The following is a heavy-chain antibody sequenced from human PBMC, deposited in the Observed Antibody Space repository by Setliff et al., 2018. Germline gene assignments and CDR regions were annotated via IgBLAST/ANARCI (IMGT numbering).Heavy chain of an antibody. J-gene: IGHJ6*03. CDR1: GGSRRGNAIF. D-gene: IGHD3-10*01. CDR3: ARHVGSRSRGYNYYYYYMDV. Sequence: PSETLSLTCTVSGGSRRGNAIFWGWIRQPPGKGLEWIGSIYYTGDPSYNPSLKSLVTMSVDTSRNQLSLKLTSVTAADTAVYYCARHVGSRSRGYNYYYYYMDVWGKGTTVTVSS. CDR2: IYYTGDP. V-gene: IGHV4-39*01.